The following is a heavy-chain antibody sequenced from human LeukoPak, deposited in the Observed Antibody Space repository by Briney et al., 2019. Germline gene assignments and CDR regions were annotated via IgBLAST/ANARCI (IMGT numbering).Heavy chain of an antibody. CDR1: GGSISSGSYY. CDR3: ARQHRSTMIRGVIIGWFDP. J-gene: IGHJ5*02. CDR2: IYYSGST. Sequence: SETLSLTCTVSGGSISSGSYYWGWIRQPPGKGLEWIGSIYYSGSTYYNPSLKSRVTISVDTSKNQFSLKLSSVTAADTAVYYCARQHRSTMIRGVIIGWFDPWGQGTLVTVSS. D-gene: IGHD3-10*01. V-gene: IGHV4-39*01.